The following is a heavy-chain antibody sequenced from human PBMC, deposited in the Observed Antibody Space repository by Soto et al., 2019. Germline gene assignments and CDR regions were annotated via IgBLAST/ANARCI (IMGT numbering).Heavy chain of an antibody. CDR1: GGSISSGGYS. D-gene: IGHD2-15*01. CDR2: IYHSGST. CDR3: AIGQVVAAQH. J-gene: IGHJ4*02. V-gene: IGHV4-30-2*01. Sequence: QLQLQESGSGLVKPSQTLSLTCAVSGGSISSGGYSWSWIRQPPGKGLEWIGYIYHSGSTYYNPSLMSPVNASVGCTKHQSSLKLTSVTAADTVVYSWAIGQVVAAQHWSQGTLVTASS.